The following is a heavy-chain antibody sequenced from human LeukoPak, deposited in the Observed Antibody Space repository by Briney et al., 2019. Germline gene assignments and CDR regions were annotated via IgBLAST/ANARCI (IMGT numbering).Heavy chain of an antibody. CDR2: INRSGRT. CDR3: ACFRIEVAGRYYYYAMDV. Sequence: PSETLSLTCAVYGGSLSGYHWSWIRQPPGKGLEWLGEINRSGRTNYNPSLKSRVSISADMSRKQISLKLSSVTAADTAVYFCACFRIEVAGRYYYYAMDVWGQGTTVTVSS. CDR1: GGSLSGYH. D-gene: IGHD6-19*01. V-gene: IGHV4-34*01. J-gene: IGHJ6*02.